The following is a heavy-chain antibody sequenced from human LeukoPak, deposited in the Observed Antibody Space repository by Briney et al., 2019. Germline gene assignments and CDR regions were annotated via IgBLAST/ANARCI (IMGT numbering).Heavy chain of an antibody. CDR1: YGSIRGHY. V-gene: IGHV4-59*11. CDR3: ARPDMGDSTGDWFFDL. CDR2: IHYSGGI. J-gene: IGHJ2*01. Sequence: PSETLSLTCTVSYGSIRGHYWSWIRQTPGKGLEWIGNIHYSGGIEYNPSLKRRVAMSVDMSRNQFSLKVYSVIAADTAIYYCARPDMGDSTGDWFFDLWGRGTLITVSS. D-gene: IGHD2-21*02.